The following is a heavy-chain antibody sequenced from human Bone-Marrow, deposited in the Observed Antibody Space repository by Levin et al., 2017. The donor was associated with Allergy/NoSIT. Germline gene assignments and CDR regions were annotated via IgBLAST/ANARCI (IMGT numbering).Heavy chain of an antibody. CDR1: GFTFSSYG. J-gene: IGHJ6*03. Sequence: GGSLRLSCAASGFTFSSYGMHWVRQAPGKGLEWVAIIWYNGKNKYYADSVKGRFTISRDNSKNTLYLQMNSLRAEDTALDYCAREGCSTDSCYGPRDYYYYYMDVWGIGTTVTVSS. D-gene: IGHD2-2*01. CDR3: AREGCSTDSCYGPRDYYYYYMDV. V-gene: IGHV3-33*01. CDR2: IWYNGKNK.